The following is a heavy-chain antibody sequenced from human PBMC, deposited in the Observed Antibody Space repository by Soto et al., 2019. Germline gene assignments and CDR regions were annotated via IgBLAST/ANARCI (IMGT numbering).Heavy chain of an antibody. J-gene: IGHJ5*02. CDR3: ATFSGFFTIAPFDA. V-gene: IGHV4-4*02. CDR1: GDYIRSVNW. CDR2: IYHRGST. D-gene: IGHD2-8*01. Sequence: SMTLSVTNGVSGDYIRSVNWWRRIRQSPGRGLEWIGKIYHRGSTNYPPSLKSRVTVSVDKSTNQFSLQLTSVTAADTAVYYCATFSGFFTIAPFDAWGQGILVTVS.